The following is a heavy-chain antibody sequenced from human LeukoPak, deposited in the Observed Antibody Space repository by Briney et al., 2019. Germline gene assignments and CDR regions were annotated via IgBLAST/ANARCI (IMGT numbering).Heavy chain of an antibody. CDR3: AKDLTFGDGKWEFHA. Sequence: SGGSLRLSCAASGFTFSNFAMAWVRQAPGRGLAWVSGVYVSGSSINYPDSVKGRFTVSRDNSKNTLYLQMNNLRVEDTAVYYCAKDLTFGDGKWEFHAWGQGTLVTVSS. CDR1: GFTFSNFA. V-gene: IGHV3-23*05. J-gene: IGHJ5*02. CDR2: VYVSGSSI. D-gene: IGHD2-21*02.